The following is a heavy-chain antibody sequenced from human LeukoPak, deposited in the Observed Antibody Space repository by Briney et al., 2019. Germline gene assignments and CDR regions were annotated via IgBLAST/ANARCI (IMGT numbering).Heavy chain of an antibody. D-gene: IGHD1-26*01. J-gene: IGHJ3*02. Sequence: PSETLSLTCTVSGGSISSSSYYWGWIRQPPGKGLEWIGSLYYSGSTYSNPSLKSRVTISVHTSTNQFSLRLSSVTAADTAVYYCARDLGRLGRLGSSFDIWGQGTMVTVSS. CDR3: ARDLGRLGRLGSSFDI. CDR1: GGSISSSSYY. V-gene: IGHV4-39*07. CDR2: LYYSGST.